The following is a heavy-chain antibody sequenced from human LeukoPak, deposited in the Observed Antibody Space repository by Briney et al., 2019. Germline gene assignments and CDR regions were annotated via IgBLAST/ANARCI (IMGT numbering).Heavy chain of an antibody. J-gene: IGHJ4*02. Sequence: SETLSLTCAVSGVSVSGYYGSWIRQPPEQGLEWIGEISHRGRTHYTPSLQSRVTMSVDTSKNQFALNLNSVTAADTAVYYCARVPLRFLEPFDYWGQGILVTVSS. CDR2: ISHRGRT. D-gene: IGHD3-3*01. CDR3: ARVPLRFLEPFDY. CDR1: GVSVSGYY. V-gene: IGHV4-34*01.